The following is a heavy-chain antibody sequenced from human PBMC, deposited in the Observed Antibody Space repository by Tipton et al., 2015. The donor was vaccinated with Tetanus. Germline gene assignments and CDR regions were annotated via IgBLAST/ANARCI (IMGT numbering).Heavy chain of an antibody. CDR1: GGSISTYY. J-gene: IGHJ6*02. CDR3: ARDRGLTTGGGIGMDV. V-gene: IGHV4-59*01. Sequence: TLSLTCTVSGGSISTYYWSWIRQPPGKGLEWIGYIFYSGNTNYNPSLKTRVTISVDTSKNQISLKLSSATAADTAVYYCARDRGLTTGGGIGMDVWGQGSTVSVSS. CDR2: IFYSGNT. D-gene: IGHD4-17*01.